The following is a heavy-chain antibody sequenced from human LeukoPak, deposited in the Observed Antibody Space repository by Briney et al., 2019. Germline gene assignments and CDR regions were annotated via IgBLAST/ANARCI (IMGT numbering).Heavy chain of an antibody. D-gene: IGHD3-10*01. Sequence: GGSLRLSCAASGFTFSSYWMHWVRQAPGKGLVWVSRINSDGSSTSYADSVKGRSTISRDNAKNTLYLQMNSLRAEDTAVYYCARRYYGSGSYRLHWFDPWGQGTLVTVSS. CDR2: INSDGSST. CDR1: GFTFSSYW. CDR3: ARRYYGSGSYRLHWFDP. V-gene: IGHV3-74*01. J-gene: IGHJ5*02.